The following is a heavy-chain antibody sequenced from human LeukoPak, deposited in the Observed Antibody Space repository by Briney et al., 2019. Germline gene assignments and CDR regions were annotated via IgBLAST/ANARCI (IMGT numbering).Heavy chain of an antibody. J-gene: IGHJ6*02. V-gene: IGHV3-23*01. CDR1: GFAFASYA. CDR3: AKGSAGEVRGVTSLFYYGMDV. D-gene: IGHD3-10*01. Sequence: QPGRSLRLSCATSGFAFASYAMNWVRQGPGRGLEWVSGISDSGGTSYYADSVKGRFTISRDNSKNTLYLQVNSLRVEDTAVYFCAKGSAGEVRGVTSLFYYGMDVWGQGTTVTVSS. CDR2: ISDSGGTS.